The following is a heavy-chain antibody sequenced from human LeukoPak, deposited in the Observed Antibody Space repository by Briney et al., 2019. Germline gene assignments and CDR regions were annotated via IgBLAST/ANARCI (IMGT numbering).Heavy chain of an antibody. CDR1: GFTFSSYS. Sequence: QPGGSLRLSCVASGFTFSSYSMSMNWVRQAPGKGLECVSYISSSSSTIYYADSVKGRFTISRDNAKNSLYLQMNSLRADDTAVYYCARVAGDDAFDIWGQGTMVTVSS. CDR3: ARVAGDDAFDI. V-gene: IGHV3-48*04. CDR2: ISSSSSTI. D-gene: IGHD1-26*01. J-gene: IGHJ3*02.